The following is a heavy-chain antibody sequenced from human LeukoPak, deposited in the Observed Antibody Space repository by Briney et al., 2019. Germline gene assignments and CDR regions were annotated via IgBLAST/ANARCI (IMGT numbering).Heavy chain of an antibody. J-gene: IGHJ4*02. CDR1: GFTFSSYN. D-gene: IGHD6-19*01. CDR3: ARAYNSGWYAD. V-gene: IGHV3-21*01. CDR2: ISTSSSYI. Sequence: PGGSLRLSCAASGFTFSSYNMNWVRQAPGKGLEWVSSISTSSSYIYYTDSVKGRFTISRDNAKNSLYLQMNSLRAEDTAVYYCARAYNSGWYADWGQGTLVTVSS.